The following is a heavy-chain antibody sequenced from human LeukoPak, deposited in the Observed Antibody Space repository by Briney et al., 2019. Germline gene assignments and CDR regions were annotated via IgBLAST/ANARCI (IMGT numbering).Heavy chain of an antibody. CDR3: AREAESRFER. Sequence: GSSVTVSCMPSVGPFNSYAISWVRQALGQGREWMGRIITILGIANYAQKFQGRVTITADKSTSTAYMELSSMSSEDTAVYYCAREAESRFERWGQGTLVTVSS. V-gene: IGHV1-69*04. J-gene: IGHJ5*02. CDR1: VGPFNSYA. CDR2: IITILGIA. D-gene: IGHD2/OR15-2a*01.